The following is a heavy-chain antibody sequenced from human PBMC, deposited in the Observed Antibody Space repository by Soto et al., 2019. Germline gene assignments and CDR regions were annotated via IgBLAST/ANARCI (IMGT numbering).Heavy chain of an antibody. J-gene: IGHJ6*02. Sequence: SETLSLTCTVSGGSISSGGCYWSWIRQHPGKGLEWIGYIYYSGSTYYNPSLKSRVTISVDTSKNQFSLKLSSVTAADTAVYYCAGGGSSSGKVEDYYYGMGAWGQGTTVTVSS. CDR2: IYYSGST. V-gene: IGHV4-31*03. CDR1: GGSISSGGCY. D-gene: IGHD6-6*01. CDR3: AGGGSSSGKVEDYYYGMGA.